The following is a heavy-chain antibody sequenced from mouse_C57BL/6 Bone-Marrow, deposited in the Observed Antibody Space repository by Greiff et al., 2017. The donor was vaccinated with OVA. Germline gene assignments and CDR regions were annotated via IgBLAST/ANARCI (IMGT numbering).Heavy chain of an antibody. V-gene: IGHV1-80*01. D-gene: IGHD2-4*01. CDR2: IYPGDGDT. CDR3: ARKKDDYDDGDFDY. Sequence: QVQLQQSGAELVKPGASVKISCKASGYAFSSYWMNWVKQRPGKGLEWIGQIYPGDGDTNYNGKFKGKATLTADKSPSTAYMQLSSLTSEDSAVYFCARKKDDYDDGDFDYWGQGTTLTVSS. J-gene: IGHJ2*01. CDR1: GYAFSSYW.